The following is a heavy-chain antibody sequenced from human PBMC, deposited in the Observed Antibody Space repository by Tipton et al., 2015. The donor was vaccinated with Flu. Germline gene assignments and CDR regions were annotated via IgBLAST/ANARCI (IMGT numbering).Heavy chain of an antibody. J-gene: IGHJ5*02. D-gene: IGHD3-9*01. Sequence: TLSLTCAVSGYSISSGYYWGWIRQPPGKGLEWIGSIYHSGSTYYNPSLKSRVTISVDTSKNHFSLKLSSVSAADTAAYYCARGDVFRDFDLPCWFNPWGQGTLVSLS. CDR1: GYSISSGYY. V-gene: IGHV4-38-2*01. CDR3: ARGDVFRDFDLPCWFNP. CDR2: IYHSGST.